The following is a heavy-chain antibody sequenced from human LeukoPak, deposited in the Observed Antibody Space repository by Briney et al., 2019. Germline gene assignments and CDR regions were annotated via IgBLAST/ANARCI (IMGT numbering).Heavy chain of an antibody. V-gene: IGHV4-31*03. Sequence: PSETLSLTCTVSGGSISSGGYYWSWIRQHPGKGLEWIGYIYYSGSTYYNPSLKSRVTISVDTSKNQFSLKLSSVTAAATAVYYCAREEATDKYNWFDPWGQGTLVTVSS. CDR3: AREEATDKYNWFDP. J-gene: IGHJ5*02. CDR1: GGSISSGGYY. D-gene: IGHD5-24*01. CDR2: IYYSGST.